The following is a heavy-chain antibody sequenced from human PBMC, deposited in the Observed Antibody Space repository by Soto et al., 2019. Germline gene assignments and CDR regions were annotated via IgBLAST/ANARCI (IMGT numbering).Heavy chain of an antibody. V-gene: IGHV3-23*01. J-gene: IGHJ4*02. CDR1: GFSFNSYA. Sequence: EVQLLESGGGLVQPGGSLRLSCAASGFSFNSYAMSWVRQAPGKGLEWVSHIGGAGDSTYYADSVKGRFTISRDNSKKTVYLQMESLRAEDTAVYYCTEATYLDYWGQGTLVTVSS. CDR2: IGGAGDST. CDR3: TEATYLDY.